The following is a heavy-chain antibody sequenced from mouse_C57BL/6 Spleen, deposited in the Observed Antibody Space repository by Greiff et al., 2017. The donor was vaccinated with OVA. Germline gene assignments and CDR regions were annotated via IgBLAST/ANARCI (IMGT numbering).Heavy chain of an antibody. D-gene: IGHD1-1*01. V-gene: IGHV1-19*01. CDR2: INPYNGGT. CDR3: ARREDYGSIYGYFDV. J-gene: IGHJ1*03. CDR1: GYTFTDYY. Sequence: VQLQQSGPVLVKPGASVKMSCKASGYTFTDYYMNWVKQSHGKSLEWIGVINPYNGGTSYNQKFKGKATLTVDKSSSTAYMELNSLTSEDSAVYYCARREDYGSIYGYFDVWGTGTTVTVSS.